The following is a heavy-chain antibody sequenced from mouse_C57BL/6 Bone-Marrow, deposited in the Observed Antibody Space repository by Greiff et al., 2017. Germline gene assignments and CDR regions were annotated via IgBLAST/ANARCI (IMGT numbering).Heavy chain of an antibody. J-gene: IGHJ3*01. CDR2: IDPSDSYT. D-gene: IGHD4-1*02. CDR1: GYTFTSYW. CDR3: ARSNWDHWFAY. V-gene: IGHV1-50*01. Sequence: QVQLQQPGAELVKPGASVKLSCKASGYTFTSYWMQWVKQRPGQGLEWIGEIDPSDSYTNYNQKFKGKATLTVDTSSSTASMQLSSLTYEDSADYYVARSNWDHWFAYWGQGTLVTVSA.